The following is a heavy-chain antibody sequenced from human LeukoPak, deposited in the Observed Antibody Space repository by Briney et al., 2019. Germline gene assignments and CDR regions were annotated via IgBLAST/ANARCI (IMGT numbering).Heavy chain of an antibody. CDR1: GGSFSGYY. V-gene: IGHV4-34*01. CDR3: ARGGGLVLTVYASRLWFDP. J-gene: IGHJ5*02. CDR2: INRSGST. Sequence: SETLSLTCAVYGGSFSGYYWGWIRQPPGKGLEWIGEINRSGSTNYNPSLKSRVTISVDTSKNQFSLKLSSVTAADTAVYYCARGGGLVLTVYASRLWFDPWGQGTLVTVSS. D-gene: IGHD2-8*01.